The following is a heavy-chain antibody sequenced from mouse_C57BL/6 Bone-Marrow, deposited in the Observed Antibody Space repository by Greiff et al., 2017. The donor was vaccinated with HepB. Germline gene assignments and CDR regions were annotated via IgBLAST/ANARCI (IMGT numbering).Heavy chain of an antibody. CDR3: TAPTVVYFDY. Sequence: EVQPPAFGAEPVRPGASVKLFCTASGFNIKDDHMHWVKQRPEQGLEWIGWIDPENGDTKYASKFQGKATITADTSSNTAYLQLSSLTSEDTAVYYCTAPTVVYFDYWGQGTTLTVSS. D-gene: IGHD1-1*01. CDR1: GFNIKDDH. J-gene: IGHJ2*01. CDR2: IDPENGDT. V-gene: IGHV14-4*01.